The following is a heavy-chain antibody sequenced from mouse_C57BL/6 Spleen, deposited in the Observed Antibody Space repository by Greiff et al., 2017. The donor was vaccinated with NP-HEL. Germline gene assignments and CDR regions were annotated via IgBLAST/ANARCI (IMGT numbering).Heavy chain of an antibody. D-gene: IGHD2-4*01. CDR1: GYSFTGYY. V-gene: IGHV1-42*01. CDR3: ARDYDYDYFDY. Sequence: DVQLQESGPELVKPGASVKISCKASGYSFTGYYMNWVKQSPEKSLEWIGEINPSTGGTTYNQKFKAKATLTVDKSSSTAYMQLKSLTSEDSAVYYCARDYDYDYFDYWGQGTTLTVSS. CDR2: INPSTGGT. J-gene: IGHJ2*01.